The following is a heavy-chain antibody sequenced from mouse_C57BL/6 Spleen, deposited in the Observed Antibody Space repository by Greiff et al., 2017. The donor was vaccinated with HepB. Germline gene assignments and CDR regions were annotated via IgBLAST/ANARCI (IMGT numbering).Heavy chain of an antibody. D-gene: IGHD2-4*01. CDR1: GYTFTSYG. CDR2: IYPRSGNT. J-gene: IGHJ2*01. V-gene: IGHV1-81*01. Sequence: VQLVESGAELARPGASVKLSCKASGYTFTSYGISWVKQRTGQGLEWIGEIYPRSGNTYYNEKFKGKATLTADKSSSTAYMELRSLTSEDSAVYFCARVYDYSFDYWGQGTTLTVSS. CDR3: ARVYDYSFDY.